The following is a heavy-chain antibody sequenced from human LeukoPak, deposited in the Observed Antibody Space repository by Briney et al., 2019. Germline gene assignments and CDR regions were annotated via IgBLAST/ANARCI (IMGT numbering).Heavy chain of an antibody. CDR3: AKDRFVPAAQRYFQH. V-gene: IGHV1-2*02. J-gene: IGHJ1*01. CDR2: INPNSGGT. CDR1: GYTFTGYY. Sequence: GASVKVSCKASGYTFTGYYMHWVRQAPGQGLEWMGWINPNSGGTNYAQKFQGRVTMTRDTSISTAYMELSRLRSDDTAVYYCAKDRFVPAAQRYFQHWGQGTLVTVSS. D-gene: IGHD2-2*01.